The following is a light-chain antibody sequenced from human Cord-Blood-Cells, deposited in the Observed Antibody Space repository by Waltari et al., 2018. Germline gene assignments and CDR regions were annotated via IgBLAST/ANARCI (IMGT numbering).Light chain of an antibody. V-gene: IGKV1-5*03. CDR3: QQYNSCPLT. Sequence: DIQMTQSPSTLSASVGDRVTITCRASQRISSWLAWYQQKPGKAPKLLIYKASSLESGVPSRFSGSGSGTEFTLTISSLQPDDFATYYCQQYNSCPLTFGGGTKVEIK. CDR2: KAS. J-gene: IGKJ4*01. CDR1: QRISSW.